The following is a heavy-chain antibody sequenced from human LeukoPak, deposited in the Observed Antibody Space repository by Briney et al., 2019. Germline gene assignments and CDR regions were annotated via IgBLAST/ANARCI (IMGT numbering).Heavy chain of an antibody. CDR1: GGSVSSGSYY. Sequence: SETLSLTCTVSGGSVSSGSYYWSWIRQPPGKGLEWIGYIYYSGSTKYNPSLKSRVTISVDTSKNQFSLKLTSVTAADSAVYYCAKAATTVTTFWFDPWGQGTLGTVSS. J-gene: IGHJ5*02. CDR3: AKAATTVTTFWFDP. CDR2: IYYSGST. V-gene: IGHV4-61*01. D-gene: IGHD4-17*01.